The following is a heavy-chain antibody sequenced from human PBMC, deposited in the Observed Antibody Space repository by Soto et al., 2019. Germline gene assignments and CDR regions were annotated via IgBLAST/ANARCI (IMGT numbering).Heavy chain of an antibody. Sequence: EVPLVESGGGLVKPGGSLRLSCAASGFTFSSYSMNWVRQAPGKGLEWVSSISSSSSYIDYADSVKGRFTISRDNAKNSLYLQMNSLRAEDTAVYYCARDTAMVTNDFDYWGQGTLVTVSS. J-gene: IGHJ4*02. CDR1: GFTFSSYS. CDR2: ISSSSSYI. CDR3: ARDTAMVTNDFDY. D-gene: IGHD5-18*01. V-gene: IGHV3-21*01.